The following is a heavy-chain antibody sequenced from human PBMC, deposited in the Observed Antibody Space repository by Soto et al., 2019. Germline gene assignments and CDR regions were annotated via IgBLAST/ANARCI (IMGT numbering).Heavy chain of an antibody. V-gene: IGHV3-11*04. J-gene: IGHJ3*02. Sequence: GGSLRLSCSASGFTFSDYYMSWIRQAPGKGLEYVSAISSNGSTIYYADSVKGRFTISRDNSKNSLYLQMNSLRAEDTAVYYCVRGIEMAAVNAFDIWGQGTMVTVSS. D-gene: IGHD5-12*01. CDR1: GFTFSDYY. CDR2: ISSNGSTI. CDR3: VRGIEMAAVNAFDI.